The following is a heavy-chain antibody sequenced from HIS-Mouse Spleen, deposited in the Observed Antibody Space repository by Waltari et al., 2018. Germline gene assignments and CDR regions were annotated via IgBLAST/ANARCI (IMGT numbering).Heavy chain of an antibody. CDR2: IYYSGRT. CDR1: GGSISSSSYY. Sequence: QLQLQESGPGLVKPSETLSLTCTVSGGSISSSSYYWGWIRQPPGKGLEWIGSIYYSGRTYYNPSLKSRVTISVDTSKNQFSLKLSSVTAADTAVYYCASVRITIFGVVIIFDYWGQGTLVTVSS. CDR3: ASVRITIFGVVIIFDY. V-gene: IGHV4-39*01. D-gene: IGHD3-3*01. J-gene: IGHJ4*02.